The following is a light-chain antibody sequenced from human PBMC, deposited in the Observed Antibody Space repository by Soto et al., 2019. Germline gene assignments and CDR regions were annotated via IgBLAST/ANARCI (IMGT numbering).Light chain of an antibody. CDR1: SSNIGAGCD. Sequence: QSVLTQPPSVSGAPGQRVTISCTGSSSNIGAGCDVHWYQQLPGTAPKLLIYGNSNRPSGVPDRFSGSKSGTSASLAITGLQAEDEADYYCQSYDSSLCVVFGGGTKVTVL. V-gene: IGLV1-40*01. J-gene: IGLJ2*01. CDR2: GNS. CDR3: QSYDSSLCVV.